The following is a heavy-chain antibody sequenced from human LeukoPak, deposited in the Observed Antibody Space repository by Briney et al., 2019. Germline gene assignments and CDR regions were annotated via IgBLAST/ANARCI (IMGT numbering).Heavy chain of an antibody. D-gene: IGHD1-1*01. V-gene: IGHV3-30*02. CDR3: PKIPAGNEDLDC. CDR1: GFTFSSYG. J-gene: IGHJ4*02. Sequence: GGSLRLSCAVSGFTFSSYGMHWVRQAPGKGLEWVAFIRFDGSNKYYADSVKGRFTISRDNSKNTLYLQMNSLGPEDTAVYYCPKIPAGNEDLDCWGQGTLITVSS. CDR2: IRFDGSNK.